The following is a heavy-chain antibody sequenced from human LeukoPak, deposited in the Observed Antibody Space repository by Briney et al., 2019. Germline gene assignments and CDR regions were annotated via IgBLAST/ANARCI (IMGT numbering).Heavy chain of an antibody. D-gene: IGHD4-23*01. J-gene: IGHJ4*02. V-gene: IGHV1-2*02. CDR1: GYTFTSYG. Sequence: GASVKVSCKASGYTFTSYGISWVRQAPGQGLEWMGWINPDSGGTNYAQNFQDRVTMTRDTSISTAYMELSRLRSDDTAVYYCARPFIETPSLGALDYWGQGTLVTVSS. CDR3: ARPFIETPSLGALDY. CDR2: INPDSGGT.